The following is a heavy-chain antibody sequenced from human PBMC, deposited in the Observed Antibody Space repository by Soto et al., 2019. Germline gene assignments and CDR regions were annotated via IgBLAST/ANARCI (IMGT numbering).Heavy chain of an antibody. D-gene: IGHD6-19*01. V-gene: IGHV3-30*18. CDR3: AKDPIAVAGNNYYRMDV. CDR1: GFTFSSYG. J-gene: IGHJ6*02. Sequence: PGGSLRLSCVASGFTFSSYGMYWVRQAPGKGLEWVAVISSDGNNEYYADSAKGRFTISRDNSKNTLYLQMNSLRAEDTAVYYCAKDPIAVAGNNYYRMDVWGQGTTVTVSS. CDR2: ISSDGNNE.